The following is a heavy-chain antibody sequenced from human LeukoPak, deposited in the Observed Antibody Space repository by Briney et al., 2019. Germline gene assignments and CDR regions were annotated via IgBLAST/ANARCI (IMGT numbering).Heavy chain of an antibody. CDR3: ARAHCSGGSCYFDY. Sequence: SVKVSCKASGGTFSSYTISWVRQAPGQGLGWMGRIIPILGIANYAQKFQGRVTITADKSTSTAYMELSSLRSEDTAVYYCARAHCSGGSCYFDYWGQGTLVTVSS. J-gene: IGHJ4*02. CDR2: IIPILGIA. CDR1: GGTFSSYT. D-gene: IGHD2-15*01. V-gene: IGHV1-69*02.